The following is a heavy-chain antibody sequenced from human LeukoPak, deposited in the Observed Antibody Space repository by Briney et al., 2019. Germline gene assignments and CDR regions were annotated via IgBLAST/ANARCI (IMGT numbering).Heavy chain of an antibody. Sequence: GASVKVSCKASGYTFTSYGISWVRQAPGQGLEWMGWISAYNGNTNYAQKLQGRVTMTTDTSTSTAYMELRSLRSDDTAVYYCARVRYCSGGSCPIIGYWFDPWGQGTLVTVSS. V-gene: IGHV1-18*01. J-gene: IGHJ5*02. D-gene: IGHD2-15*01. CDR3: ARVRYCSGGSCPIIGYWFDP. CDR2: ISAYNGNT. CDR1: GYTFTSYG.